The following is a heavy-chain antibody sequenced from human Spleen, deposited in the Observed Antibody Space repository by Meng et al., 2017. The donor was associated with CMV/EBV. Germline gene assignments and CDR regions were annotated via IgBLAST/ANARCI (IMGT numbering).Heavy chain of an antibody. CDR1: GGSISTNPW. J-gene: IGHJ4*02. Sequence: SGGSISTNPWWTWVRQPPGKGLEWIGEIYHSGIANYSPSLKSRVTISEGKSNNQFSLKLSSVTAADTAVYYCARAYCGGACYSGFDYWGQGTLVTVSS. CDR3: ARAYCGGACYSGFDY. V-gene: IGHV4-4*02. D-gene: IGHD2-21*01. CDR2: IYHSGIA.